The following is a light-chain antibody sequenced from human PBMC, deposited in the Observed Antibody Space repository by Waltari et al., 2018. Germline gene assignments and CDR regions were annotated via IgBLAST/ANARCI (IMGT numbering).Light chain of an antibody. J-gene: IGKJ1*01. CDR3: QQGDTSPPT. Sequence: EIHMTQSPSSVSASVGDRVSMSCRASQDISTSLAWYQQKSGKAPSLLIYHSSTLQSGVASRCSGAGTATDFTLIINNLHPEAFATYFCQQGDTSPPTFGPGTKVELK. CDR1: QDISTS. V-gene: IGKV1-12*01. CDR2: HSS.